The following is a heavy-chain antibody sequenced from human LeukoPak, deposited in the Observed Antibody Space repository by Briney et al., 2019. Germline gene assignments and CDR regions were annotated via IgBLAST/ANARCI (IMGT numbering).Heavy chain of an antibody. CDR1: GYTFTGYC. J-gene: IGHJ5*02. Sequence: AASVKVSCKASGYTFTGYCMHWVRQAPGQGLEWMGWINPNSGGTNYAQKFQGRVTMTRDTSNSTAYMELSRLRSDDTAVYYCAREAGVSWFVPWGQGTLVTVSS. V-gene: IGHV1-2*02. CDR3: AREAGVSWFVP. D-gene: IGHD3-10*01. CDR2: INPNSGGT.